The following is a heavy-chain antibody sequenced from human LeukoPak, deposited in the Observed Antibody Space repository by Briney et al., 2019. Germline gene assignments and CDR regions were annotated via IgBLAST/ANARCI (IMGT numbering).Heavy chain of an antibody. D-gene: IGHD6-19*01. CDR2: IYSSGNT. Sequence: SETLSLTCTVSGGSISRHYWSWIRQPAGKGLEWIGRIYSSGNTNYNPSLDSRVTMSVDTSKNQFSLKLTSVTAADTAVYYCARVLTAVAGPYYFDFWGQGTLVTVSS. V-gene: IGHV4-4*07. CDR3: ARVLTAVAGPYYFDF. CDR1: GGSISRHY. J-gene: IGHJ4*02.